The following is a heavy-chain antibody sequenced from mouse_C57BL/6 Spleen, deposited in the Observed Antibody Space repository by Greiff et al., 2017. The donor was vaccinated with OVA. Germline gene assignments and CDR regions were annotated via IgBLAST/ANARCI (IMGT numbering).Heavy chain of an antibody. V-gene: IGHV2-2*01. CDR2: IWSGGST. D-gene: IGHD2-5*01. Sequence: LQESGPGLVQPSQSLSITCTVSGFSLTSYGVHWVRQSPGKGLEWLGVIWSGGSTDYNAAFISRLSISKDNSKSQIFFKMNSLQADDTAIYYCASYYSKGGYYAMDYWGQGTSVTVSS. CDR3: ASYYSKGGYYAMDY. CDR1: GFSLTSYG. J-gene: IGHJ4*01.